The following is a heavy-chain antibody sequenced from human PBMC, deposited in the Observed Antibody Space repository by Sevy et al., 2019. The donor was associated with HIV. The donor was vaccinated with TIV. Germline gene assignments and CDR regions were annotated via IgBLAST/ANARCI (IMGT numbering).Heavy chain of an antibody. J-gene: IGHJ4*02. CDR1: GFAFSSFE. Sequence: GGSLRLSCAASGFAFSSFEMNWVRQAPGKGLEWLSYISSSGSAKYYADSVKGRFTISRDNAKNSLYQQMNSLRAEDTAVYYGERILRYFGLGRTRNDYWGQGTLVTVSS. V-gene: IGHV3-48*03. D-gene: IGHD3-9*01. CDR2: ISSSGSAK. CDR3: ERILRYFGLGRTRNDY.